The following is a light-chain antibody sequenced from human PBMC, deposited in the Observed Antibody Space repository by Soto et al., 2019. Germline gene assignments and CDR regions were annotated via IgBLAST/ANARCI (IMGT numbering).Light chain of an antibody. CDR1: QSVTSN. CDR3: QQFNDWPRT. J-gene: IGKJ1*01. Sequence: EIVMTQSPVTLSVSPGERATLSCRASQSVTSNLAWYQQKPGQAPRLLIYGASTRATGIPARFSGSGSGTEFTLTISHLQSEDFAIYYCQQFNDWPRTFGQGTKVEIK. V-gene: IGKV3-15*01. CDR2: GAS.